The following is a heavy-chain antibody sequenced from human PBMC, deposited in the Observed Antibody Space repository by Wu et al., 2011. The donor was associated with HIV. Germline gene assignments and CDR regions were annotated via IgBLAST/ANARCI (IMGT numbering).Heavy chain of an antibody. CDR3: ARDPPGYPYFFDY. V-gene: IGHV1-18*01. CDR2: ISTYNGNT. Sequence: QVQLVQSGAEVKKPGSSVKVSCKVSGYTFSSYGISWVRQAPGQGLEWMAWISTYNGNTNYAQNFQGRVTMTTDTSTSTAYMELRSLRSDDTAVYFCARDPPGYPYFFDYWAREPWSPSPQ. J-gene: IGHJ4*02. D-gene: IGHD5-12*01. CDR1: GYTFSSYG.